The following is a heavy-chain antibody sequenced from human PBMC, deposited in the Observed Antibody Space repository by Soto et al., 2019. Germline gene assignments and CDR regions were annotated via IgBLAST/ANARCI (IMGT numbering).Heavy chain of an antibody. Sequence: GGSLRLSCAASGFTFSSYGMHWVRQAPGKGLEWVAVISYDGSNKYYADPVKGRFTISRDNSKNTLYLQMNSLRAEDTAVYYCAKSGYSYGYYYYGMDVRGQGTTVTVSS. J-gene: IGHJ6*02. V-gene: IGHV3-30*18. D-gene: IGHD5-18*01. CDR3: AKSGYSYGYYYYGMDV. CDR2: ISYDGSNK. CDR1: GFTFSSYG.